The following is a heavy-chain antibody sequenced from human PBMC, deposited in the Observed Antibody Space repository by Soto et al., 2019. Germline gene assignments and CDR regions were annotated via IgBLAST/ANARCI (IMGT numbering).Heavy chain of an antibody. V-gene: IGHV3-33*01. J-gene: IGHJ6*02. CDR2: ILNDGSNR. Sequence: QVQLVESGGGVVQPGRSLTLSCAASGFTFSNYGMHWVRQAPGKGLEWVAVILNDGSNRYHADSVKDRFTISRDNSKNTLYLQMNSLRAEDTAVYYCARVDAYSGNGMDVWGQGTTVTVS. CDR3: ARVDAYSGNGMDV. D-gene: IGHD3-10*01. CDR1: GFTFSNYG.